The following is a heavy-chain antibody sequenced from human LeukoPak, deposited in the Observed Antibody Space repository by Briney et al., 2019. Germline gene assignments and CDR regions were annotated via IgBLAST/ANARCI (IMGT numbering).Heavy chain of an antibody. D-gene: IGHD6-13*01. V-gene: IGHV4-34*01. CDR1: GGSFSGYY. J-gene: IGHJ4*02. Sequence: PSVTLSLTCAVYGGSFSGYYWSWIRQPPGKGLEWIGEINHSGSTNDNPSLKSRVTISVDTSKNQFSLKLSSVTAADTAVYYCARGLRYSSSWYRDWGQGTLVTVSS. CDR2: INHSGST. CDR3: ARGLRYSSSWYRD.